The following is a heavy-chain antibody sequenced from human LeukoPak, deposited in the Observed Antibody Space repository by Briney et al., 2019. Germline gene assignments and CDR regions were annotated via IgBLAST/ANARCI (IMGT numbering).Heavy chain of an antibody. J-gene: IGHJ4*02. D-gene: IGHD1-26*01. CDR1: GYSISSGYY. CDR3: ARVPGELRGDY. V-gene: IGHV4-38-2*02. Sequence: PSETLSLTCTVSGYSISSGYYWGWIRQPPGKGLEWIGSIYYSGSTYYNPSLKSRVTISVDTSKNQFSLKLSSVTAADTAVYYCARVPGELRGDYWGQGTLVTVSS. CDR2: IYYSGST.